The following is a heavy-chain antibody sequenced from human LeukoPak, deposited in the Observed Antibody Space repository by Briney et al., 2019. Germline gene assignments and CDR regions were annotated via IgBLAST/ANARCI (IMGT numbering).Heavy chain of an antibody. CDR3: ASSSSPRYYYYYYGMDV. CDR1: GGTFSSYA. Sequence: ASVKASCKASGGTFSSYAISWVRQAPGQGLEWMGRIIPILGIANYAQKFQGRVTITADKSTSTAYMELSSLRSEDTAVYYCASSSSPRYYYYYYGMDVWGQGTTVTVSS. V-gene: IGHV1-69*04. D-gene: IGHD6-6*01. J-gene: IGHJ6*02. CDR2: IIPILGIA.